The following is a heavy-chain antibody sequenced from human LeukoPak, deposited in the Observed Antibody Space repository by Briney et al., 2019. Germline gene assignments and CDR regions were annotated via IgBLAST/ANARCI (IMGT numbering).Heavy chain of an antibody. D-gene: IGHD2-15*01. J-gene: IGHJ4*02. CDR2: ISSSGDTI. CDR1: GFIFRIYE. V-gene: IGHV3-48*03. CDR3: ARAGYCSGGSCYGSDY. Sequence: GGSLRLSCVASGFIFRIYEMNWVRQAPGKGLEWISFISSSGDTIYYADSVKGRFTISRDNAENSVFLQMNSMRSEDTAVYYCARAGYCSGGSCYGSDYWGQGTLVSVSS.